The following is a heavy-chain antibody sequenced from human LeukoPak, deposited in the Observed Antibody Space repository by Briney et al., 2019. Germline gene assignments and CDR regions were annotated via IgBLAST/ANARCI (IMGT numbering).Heavy chain of an antibody. V-gene: IGHV4-59*08. D-gene: IGHD6-13*01. J-gene: IGHJ3*02. CDR3: ARARYSNSWYAVDI. Sequence: SETLSLTCTVSGASIRSSYWSWLRQPPGKGLEWIGYIYYTGSTNSNPSLKSRVTVSVDTSMNQFSLKLSSMTAADTAVYYCARARYSNSWYAVDIWGQGTMVTVSS. CDR2: IYYTGST. CDR1: GASIRSSY.